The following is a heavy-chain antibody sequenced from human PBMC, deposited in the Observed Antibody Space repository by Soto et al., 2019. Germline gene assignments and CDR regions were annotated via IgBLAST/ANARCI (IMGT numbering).Heavy chain of an antibody. V-gene: IGHV3-23*01. CDR3: AQGYSSRWYYFDY. Sequence: EVQLLESGGGLVQPGGSLRRSCAAAGFTFSSDAMSWVRQAPGKGLEWVSGISASGGSTYYADSVKGRFTISRDNSKNTLYLQMNSLRAEDTAVDYCAQGYSSRWYYFDYWGQGNLVTVSS. D-gene: IGHD6-13*01. CDR2: ISASGGST. CDR1: GFTFSSDA. J-gene: IGHJ4*02.